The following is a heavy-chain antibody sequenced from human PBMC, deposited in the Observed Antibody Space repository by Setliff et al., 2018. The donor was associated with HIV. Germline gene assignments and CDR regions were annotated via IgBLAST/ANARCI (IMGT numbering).Heavy chain of an antibody. CDR1: GYTFTNYG. V-gene: IGHV1-18*01. J-gene: IGHJ6*03. D-gene: IGHD2-2*01. Sequence: ASVKVSCKASGYTFTNYGITWVRQAPGQGLEWMGWTSAYNGNTNYSQNLQGRVTMTTDTSTSTAYMELRSLRSDDTAVYYCARCLKDIVVVPYAGGGMDVWGKGTTVTVSS. CDR2: TSAYNGNT. CDR3: ARCLKDIVVVPYAGGGMDV.